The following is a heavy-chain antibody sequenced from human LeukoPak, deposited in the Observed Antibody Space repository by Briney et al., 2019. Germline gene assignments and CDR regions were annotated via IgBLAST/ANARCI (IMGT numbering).Heavy chain of an antibody. CDR2: ISGSGGST. Sequence: GGSLRLSCAASGFTFSSYAMSWVRQAPGKGLEWVSAISGSGGSTYYADSVKGRFTISRDNAKNSLYLQMNSLRAEDTAVYYCARDPLWPELGHFDYWGQGTLVTVSS. CDR3: ARDPLWPELGHFDY. CDR1: GFTFSSYA. D-gene: IGHD7-27*01. J-gene: IGHJ4*02. V-gene: IGHV3-23*01.